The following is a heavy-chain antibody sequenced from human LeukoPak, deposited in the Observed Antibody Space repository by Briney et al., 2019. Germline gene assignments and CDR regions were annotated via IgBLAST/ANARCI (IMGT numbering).Heavy chain of an antibody. J-gene: IGHJ4*02. D-gene: IGHD5-18*01. CDR2: ISGSGGST. CDR3: ARESTWIQLWFDYYFDY. CDR1: GFTFSSYA. Sequence: GGSLRLSCAASGFTFSSYAMSWVRQAPGKGLEWVSAISGSGGSTYYADSVKGRFTISRDNSKNTLYLQMNSLRAEDTAVYYCARESTWIQLWFDYYFDYWGQGTLVTVSS. V-gene: IGHV3-23*01.